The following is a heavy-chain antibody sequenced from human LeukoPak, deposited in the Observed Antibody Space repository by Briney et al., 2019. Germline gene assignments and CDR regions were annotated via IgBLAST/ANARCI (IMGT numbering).Heavy chain of an antibody. V-gene: IGHV1-2*02. Sequence: ASVNVSCKASGYTFTGYYMHWVRQAPGQGLEWMGWINPNSGGTNYAQKFQGRVTMTRDTSISTAYMELSRLRSDDTAVYYCAREYDILTGYYKPDAFDIWGQGTMVTVSS. CDR2: INPNSGGT. CDR1: GYTFTGYY. J-gene: IGHJ3*02. D-gene: IGHD3-9*01. CDR3: AREYDILTGYYKPDAFDI.